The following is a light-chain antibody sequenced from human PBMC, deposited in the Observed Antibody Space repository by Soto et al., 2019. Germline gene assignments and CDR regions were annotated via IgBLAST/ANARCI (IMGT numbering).Light chain of an antibody. Sequence: EVVMTQSTATLSVSPGERATLSCRASQSVSSTLAWYQQKPGQAPRLLIYGASTRATGIPASFSGSGSGTEFTLTISSLQSEDFAVYYCQQYSTWPLTFGGGTKVEIK. J-gene: IGKJ4*01. CDR3: QQYSTWPLT. CDR1: QSVSST. V-gene: IGKV3-15*01. CDR2: GAS.